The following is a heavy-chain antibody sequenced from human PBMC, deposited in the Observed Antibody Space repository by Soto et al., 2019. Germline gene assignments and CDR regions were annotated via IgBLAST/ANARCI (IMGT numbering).Heavy chain of an antibody. CDR1: GFTFGDYA. CDR3: TSNYDILTGYYNYFDY. CDR2: IRSKAYGGTT. Sequence: GGSLRLSCTASGFTFGDYAMSWVRQAPGKGLEWVGFIRSKAYGGTTEYAASVKGRFTISRDDSKSIAYLQMNSLKTEDTAVYYCTSNYDILTGYYNYFDYWGQGTLVTVSS. D-gene: IGHD3-9*01. J-gene: IGHJ4*02. V-gene: IGHV3-49*04.